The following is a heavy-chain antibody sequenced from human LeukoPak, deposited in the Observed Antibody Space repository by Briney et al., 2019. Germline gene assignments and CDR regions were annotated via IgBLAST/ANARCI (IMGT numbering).Heavy chain of an antibody. V-gene: IGHV4-38-2*02. CDR2: IYHSGST. CDR1: GYSISSGYY. Sequence: SESLSLTCTVSGYSISSGYYWGWIRQPPGKGLEWIGSIYHSGSTYYNPSLKSRVTISVDTSKNQFSLKLSSVTAADTAVYYCARALSYCSSTSCYNNWFDPWGQGTLVTVSS. D-gene: IGHD2-2*02. J-gene: IGHJ5*02. CDR3: ARALSYCSSTSCYNNWFDP.